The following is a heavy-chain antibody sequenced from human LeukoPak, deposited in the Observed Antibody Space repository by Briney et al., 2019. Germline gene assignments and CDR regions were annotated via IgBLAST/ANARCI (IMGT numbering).Heavy chain of an antibody. V-gene: IGHV4-59*01. CDR1: GGSISSYY. J-gene: IGHJ3*02. D-gene: IGHD1-26*01. CDR3: ASNLIVGATEAHDAFDI. Sequence: PSETLSLTCTVSGGSISSYYWSWIRQPPGKGLEWIGYIYYSGSTNYNPSLKSRVTISVDTSKNQFSLKLSSVTAADTAVYYCASNLIVGATEAHDAFDIWGQGTMVTVSS. CDR2: IYYSGST.